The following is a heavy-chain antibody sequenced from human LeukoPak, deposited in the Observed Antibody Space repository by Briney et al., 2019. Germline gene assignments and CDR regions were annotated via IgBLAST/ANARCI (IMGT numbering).Heavy chain of an antibody. Sequence: GGSLRLSCAASGFTFDDYAMHWVRQAPGKGLEWVSLISLDGGSTYYADSVKGRFTISRDNSKNSLYLQMNSLRAEDTALYYCAKSACSSTSCYDIYYYYYYMDVWGKGTTVTVSS. CDR1: GFTFDDYA. CDR2: ISLDGGST. J-gene: IGHJ6*03. CDR3: AKSACSSTSCYDIYYYYYYMDV. V-gene: IGHV3-43D*03. D-gene: IGHD2-2*01.